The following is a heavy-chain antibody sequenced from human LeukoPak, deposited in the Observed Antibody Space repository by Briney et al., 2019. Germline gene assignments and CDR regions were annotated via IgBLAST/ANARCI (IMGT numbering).Heavy chain of an antibody. CDR3: ARDPTTVTKGLDI. CDR1: GGSISSHY. D-gene: IGHD4-17*01. Sequence: SETLSLTCTVSGGSISSHYWRWVRQPPGKGLEWIGYISYIGSTNYNPSLKSRVTISVDTSKNQFSLKLSSVTAADAAVYFCARDPTTVTKGLDIWGQGTMVTVSS. J-gene: IGHJ3*02. V-gene: IGHV4-59*11. CDR2: ISYIGST.